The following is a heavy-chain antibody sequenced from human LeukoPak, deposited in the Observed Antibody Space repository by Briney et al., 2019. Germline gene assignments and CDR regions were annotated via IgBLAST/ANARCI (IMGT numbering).Heavy chain of an antibody. CDR2: IKSRTDGGTT. Sequence: GGSLRLSCAASGFTFSYAWVNWVRQAPGKGLEWVGRIKSRTDGGTTDYGAPVKGRFTISRDDSKNTLYLQLNSLRAEDTAVYYCATTGGSWYDGSLDYWGQGTLVTVSS. J-gene: IGHJ4*02. CDR1: GFTFSYAW. D-gene: IGHD6-13*01. CDR3: ATTGGSWYDGSLDY. V-gene: IGHV3-15*01.